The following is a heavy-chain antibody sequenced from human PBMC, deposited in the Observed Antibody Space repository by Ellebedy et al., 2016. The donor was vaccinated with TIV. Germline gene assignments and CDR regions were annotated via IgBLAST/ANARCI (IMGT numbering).Heavy chain of an antibody. D-gene: IGHD3-16*01. J-gene: IGHJ4*02. CDR1: GFTFSSYS. Sequence: PGGSLRLSCAASGFTFSSYSMNRVRQAPGKGLEWVSYISSSSSTIYYADSVKGRFTISRDNAKNSLYLQMNSLRDEDTAVYYCARVNYDYVWGSFGDDYWGQGTLVTVSS. V-gene: IGHV3-48*02. CDR2: ISSSSSTI. CDR3: ARVNYDYVWGSFGDDY.